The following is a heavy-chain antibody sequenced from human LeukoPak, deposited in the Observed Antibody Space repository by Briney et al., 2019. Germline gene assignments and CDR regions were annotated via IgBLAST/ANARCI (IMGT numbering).Heavy chain of an antibody. V-gene: IGHV5-51*01. J-gene: IGHJ4*02. CDR2: IYPYDSDT. D-gene: IGHD4-23*01. Sequence: GESLRISCKASGYSFSTYWIGWVRQMPGKGLEWMGIIYPYDSDTRYSPSFQGQVTISADKSISTAYLQGSSLKASDTAMYYCVRQTRQCGSGNCYSDFWGQGTLVTVSS. CDR3: VRQTRQCGSGNCYSDF. CDR1: GYSFSTYW.